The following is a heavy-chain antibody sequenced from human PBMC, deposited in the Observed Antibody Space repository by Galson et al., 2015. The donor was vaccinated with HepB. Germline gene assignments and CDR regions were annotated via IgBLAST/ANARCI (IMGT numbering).Heavy chain of an antibody. CDR3: ARGPRVVVAVGVGHYYGMDV. Sequence: SLRLSCAASGFIFSYYWMTWVRQAPGKGLEWVANIKQEGSEKYYVDSVKGRFTISRDNAKNSVYLQMNSLRAEDTAVYYCARGPRVVVAVGVGHYYGMDVWGQGTTGIVSS. D-gene: IGHD2-15*01. CDR2: IKQEGSEK. V-gene: IGHV3-7*03. J-gene: IGHJ6*02. CDR1: GFIFSYYW.